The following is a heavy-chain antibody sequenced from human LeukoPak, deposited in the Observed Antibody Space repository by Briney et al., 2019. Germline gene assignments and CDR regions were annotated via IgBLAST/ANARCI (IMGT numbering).Heavy chain of an antibody. Sequence: ASVKVSCKASGYTFTSYAMNWVRQAPGQGLEWMGWINTNTGNPTYAQGFTGRFVFSLDTSVSTAYLQISSLKAEDTAVYYCARDPMDLPSSLHNYLDYWGQGTLVTVSS. D-gene: IGHD6-13*01. CDR3: ARDPMDLPSSLHNYLDY. CDR1: GYTFTSYA. CDR2: INTNTGNP. V-gene: IGHV7-4-1*02. J-gene: IGHJ4*02.